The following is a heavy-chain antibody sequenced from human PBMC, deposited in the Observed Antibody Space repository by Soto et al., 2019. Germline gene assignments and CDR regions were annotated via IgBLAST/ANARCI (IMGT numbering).Heavy chain of an antibody. J-gene: IGHJ6*03. Sequence: QVQLVQSGAEVKKPGASVKVSCKASGYTFTSYDINWVRQATGQGLEWMGWMNPNSGNTGYAQKFQGRVTMTRNTSISTAYMELSSLRSEDTAVYYCARGHYPFDSHYYYYYMDVWGKGTTVTVSS. CDR1: GYTFTSYD. V-gene: IGHV1-8*01. D-gene: IGHD3-9*01. CDR2: MNPNSGNT. CDR3: ARGHYPFDSHYYYYYMDV.